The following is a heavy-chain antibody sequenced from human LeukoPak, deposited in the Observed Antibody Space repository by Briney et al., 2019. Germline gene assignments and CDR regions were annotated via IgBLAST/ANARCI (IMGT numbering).Heavy chain of an antibody. V-gene: IGHV1-2*02. D-gene: IGHD4-23*01. CDR3: AREDSGNFAFDI. J-gene: IGHJ3*02. Sequence: ASVKVSCKASGYTFTGYYMHGVRQAPGQGLEWMGWINPNSGGTNYAQKFQGRVTMTRDTSISTAYMELSRLRSDDTAVYYCAREDSGNFAFDIWGQGTMVTVSS. CDR2: INPNSGGT. CDR1: GYTFTGYY.